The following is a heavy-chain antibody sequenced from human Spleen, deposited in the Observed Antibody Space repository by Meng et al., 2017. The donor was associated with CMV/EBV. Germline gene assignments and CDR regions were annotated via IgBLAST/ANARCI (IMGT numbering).Heavy chain of an antibody. CDR1: GFTFSNAW. J-gene: IGHJ3*02. CDR3: TTDRLVTRNLDAFDI. V-gene: IGHV3-15*01. Sequence: GESLKISCAAASGFTFSNAWMSWVRQVPGKGLEWVGRIKSKSGGGTTDYAAPVKGRFSISRDDSVNTLYLQMNSLKIEDTAVYYCTTDRLVTRNLDAFDIWGQGTMVTVSS. CDR2: IKSKSGGGTT. D-gene: IGHD1-14*01.